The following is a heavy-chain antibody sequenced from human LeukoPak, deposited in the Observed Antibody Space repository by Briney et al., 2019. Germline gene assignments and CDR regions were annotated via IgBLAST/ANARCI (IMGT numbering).Heavy chain of an antibody. CDR3: ARVETTALYPLDYFDY. CDR1: ADSISSYY. J-gene: IGHJ4*02. CDR2: IYTSEST. V-gene: IGHV4-4*07. Sequence: PSETLSLTCTMSADSISSYYWSWIRQPAGKGLEWIGRIYTSESTNYNPSLKSRVTMSVDTYKHQFSLKLRYVTAADTAVYYCARVETTALYPLDYFDYWGQGILVTVSS. D-gene: IGHD4-17*01.